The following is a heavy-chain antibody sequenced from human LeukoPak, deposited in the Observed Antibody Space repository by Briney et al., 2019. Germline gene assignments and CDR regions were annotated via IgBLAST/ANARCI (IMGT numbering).Heavy chain of an antibody. CDR3: ARAGRHCSGTSCYLNWFDP. CDR2: INHSGST. CDR1: GGSFGGYY. J-gene: IGHJ5*02. V-gene: IGHV4-34*01. Sequence: PSETLSLTCAVYGGSFGGYYWSWIRQPPGKGLEWIGEINHSGSTNYNPSLKSRVTISVDTSKNQFSLKLSSVTAADTAVYYCARAGRHCSGTSCYLNWFDPWGQGTLVTVSS. D-gene: IGHD2-2*01.